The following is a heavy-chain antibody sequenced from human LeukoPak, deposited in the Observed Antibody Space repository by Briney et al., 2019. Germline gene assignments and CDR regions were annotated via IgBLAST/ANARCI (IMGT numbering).Heavy chain of an antibody. Sequence: GESLKISCEGSGYSFTSYWIGWVRQMPGKGLEWMGIVYPGDPDTRYNPSFQGQVTISADKSISTAYLQWSGLKASDTAMYYCARGDSSGYYGVGDYWGQGTLVTVSS. J-gene: IGHJ4*02. CDR3: ARGDSSGYYGVGDY. CDR1: GYSFTSYW. V-gene: IGHV5-51*01. CDR2: VYPGDPDT. D-gene: IGHD3-22*01.